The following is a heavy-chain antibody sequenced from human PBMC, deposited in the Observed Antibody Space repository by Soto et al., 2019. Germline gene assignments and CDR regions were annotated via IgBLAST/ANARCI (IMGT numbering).Heavy chain of an antibody. V-gene: IGHV4-30-2*01. CDR2: ISHSGST. CDR3: ARFPDY. J-gene: IGHJ4*02. CDR1: GGSISSGGYY. Sequence: PSETLSLTCTVSGGSISSGGYYWSWIRQQPGTGLEWIGHISHSGSTYYNPSLKSRVTISVDRSKNQFSLRLSSVTAADTAVYYCARFPDYWGPGTLVNVSS.